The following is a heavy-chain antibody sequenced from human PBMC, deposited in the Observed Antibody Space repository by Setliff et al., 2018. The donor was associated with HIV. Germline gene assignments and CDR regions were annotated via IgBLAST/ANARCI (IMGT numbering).Heavy chain of an antibody. V-gene: IGHV4-34*01. CDR1: GGALSGYY. CDR2: INHSGST. J-gene: IGHJ4*02. Sequence: SETLSLTCAVYGGALSGYYWSWIRQPPEKGLEWIGEINHSGSTNYNPSLKSRVTISVDTSKNQFSLKLTSVTVADTAVYYCAGYTSGWYAPYWGQGTLVTVSS. D-gene: IGHD6-19*01. CDR3: AGYTSGWYAPY.